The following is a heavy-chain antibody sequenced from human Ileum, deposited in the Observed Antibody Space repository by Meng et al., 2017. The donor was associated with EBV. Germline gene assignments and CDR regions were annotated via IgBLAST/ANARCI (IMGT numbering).Heavy chain of an antibody. V-gene: IGHV3-33*01. J-gene: IGHJ5*02. CDR3: ARQVPHDL. Sequence: VGLVGSGGAVVLPWSSLGRPFTGLGLTFSTHAMHWFRRAPGRGLGWVGLIWYDGSDEFYSDSVKGRFTISRDNSKNTVYLQMESLRVEDTAVYYCARQVPHDLWGQGTLVTVSS. CDR1: GLTFSTHA. D-gene: IGHD4/OR15-4a*01. CDR2: IWYDGSDE.